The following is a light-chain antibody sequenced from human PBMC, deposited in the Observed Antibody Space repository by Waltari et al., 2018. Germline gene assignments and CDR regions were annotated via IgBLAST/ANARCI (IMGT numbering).Light chain of an antibody. J-gene: IGLJ1*01. CDR2: EVS. V-gene: IGLV2-14*03. Sequence: QSDLPQPASVSVSPGQSVSIPCPGPSNDAAGYGYYSWYQQLPATAPNIMIYEVSYRPSGVSSRFSGSKSGNTASLTISGLQAEEEAVYNCSSHTSTVPHVFGTGTKVTVV. CDR3: SSHTSTVPHV. CDR1: SNDAAGYGY.